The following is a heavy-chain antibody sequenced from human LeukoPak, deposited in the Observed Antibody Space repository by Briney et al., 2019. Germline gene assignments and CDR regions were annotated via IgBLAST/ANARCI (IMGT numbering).Heavy chain of an antibody. CDR1: GGSFSGYY. D-gene: IGHD2-15*01. CDR2: INHSGST. V-gene: IGHV4-34*01. Sequence: SETLSLTCAVYGGSFSGYYWSWIRQPPGKGLEWIGEINHSGSTNYNPSLKSRVTISVDTSKNQFSLKLSSVTAADTAVYYCAPRGYCSGGSCYEGIWGQGTMVTVSS. CDR3: APRGYCSGGSCYEGI. J-gene: IGHJ3*02.